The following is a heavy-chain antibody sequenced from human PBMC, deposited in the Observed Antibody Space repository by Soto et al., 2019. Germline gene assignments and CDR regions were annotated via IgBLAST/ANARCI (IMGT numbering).Heavy chain of an antibody. Sequence: QVQLVQSGTEVKKPESSVKVSCKASGGAFGSYAINWVRQAPGQGLEWMGGIVPMFDTTNYAQRFQGRVTVTADESTSTVYLELTRLRSEDTGMYYCTRHRGYSSGYWGQDFWGQGTLVTVSS. CDR1: GGAFGSYA. J-gene: IGHJ4*02. D-gene: IGHD5-12*01. CDR2: IVPMFDTT. CDR3: TRHRGYSSGYWGQDF. V-gene: IGHV1-69*01.